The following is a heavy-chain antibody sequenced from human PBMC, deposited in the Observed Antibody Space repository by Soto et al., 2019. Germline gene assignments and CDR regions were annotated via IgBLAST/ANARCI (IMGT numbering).Heavy chain of an antibody. J-gene: IGHJ5*02. Sequence: LALTCTVSGGSISSYYWSWIRQPAGKGLEWIGRIYTSGGTNYNPSLKSRVTMSVDTSKNQSSLKPSSVPAADTAVYYCARDLGPWFGELFLGWFAPWGQGTLVTVSS. V-gene: IGHV4-4*07. CDR2: IYTSGGT. CDR1: GGSISSYY. D-gene: IGHD3-10*01. CDR3: ARDLGPWFGELFLGWFAP.